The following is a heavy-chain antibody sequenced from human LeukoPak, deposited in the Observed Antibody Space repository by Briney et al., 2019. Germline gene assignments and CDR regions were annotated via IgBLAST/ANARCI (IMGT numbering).Heavy chain of an antibody. CDR1: GFTFGGYW. CDR2: IRQDGNEK. CDR3: ARDVYYDTNFDF. Sequence: GGSLRLSCAASGFTFGGYWMSWVRQAPGKGLEWVASIRQDGNEKHYVDSVKGRFTISRDNAKNSLYLQMNSLRAEDTAVYYCARDVYYDTNFDFWGQGTLVTVSS. J-gene: IGHJ4*02. D-gene: IGHD3-16*01. V-gene: IGHV3-7*01.